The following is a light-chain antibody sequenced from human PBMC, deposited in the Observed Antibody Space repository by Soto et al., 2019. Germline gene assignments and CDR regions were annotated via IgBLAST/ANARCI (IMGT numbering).Light chain of an antibody. CDR2: DVN. J-gene: IGLJ2*01. V-gene: IGLV2-14*01. Sequence: QSALTQPASVSGSPGQSITISCTGTSSDIGGLYNYVSWYQQHSGKAPKLLIYDVNNRPSGVSDRFSGSKSGNTASLTISGLQAEDEAVYFCSAYSSGATHVVFGGGTKPTVL. CDR3: SAYSSGATHVV. CDR1: SSDIGGLYNY.